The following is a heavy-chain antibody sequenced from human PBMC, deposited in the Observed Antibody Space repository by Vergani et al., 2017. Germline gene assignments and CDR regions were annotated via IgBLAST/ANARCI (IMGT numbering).Heavy chain of an antibody. Sequence: QVRLEESGPGLVKPSETLSLTCSVSGYSIGSGFYWAWIRQSPGEGLQWLTSIHNRGKTYHTPSLKSRVSVSLDTSKNRFSLNLTSVTATDTAVYYCARSQGDYWYFDLWVPGSLVTVSS. CDR2: IHNRGKT. CDR1: GYSIGSGFY. CDR3: ARSQGDYWYFDL. J-gene: IGHJ2*01. V-gene: IGHV4-38-2*01. D-gene: IGHD2-21*01.